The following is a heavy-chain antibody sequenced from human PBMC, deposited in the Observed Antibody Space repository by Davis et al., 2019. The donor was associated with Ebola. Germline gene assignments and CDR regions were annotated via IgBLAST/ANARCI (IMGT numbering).Heavy chain of an antibody. CDR1: GFTFNKYW. D-gene: IGHD4-17*01. Sequence: GESLKISCAASGFTFNKYWMHWVRQAPGKGLVYVSRISSDGGITSYADSVKGRFTISSDNAKSTLYLQMNSLTAEDTAVYYCVRTTYGAPEYWGQGTLVTVSS. CDR2: ISSDGGIT. V-gene: IGHV3-74*01. J-gene: IGHJ4*02. CDR3: VRTTYGAPEY.